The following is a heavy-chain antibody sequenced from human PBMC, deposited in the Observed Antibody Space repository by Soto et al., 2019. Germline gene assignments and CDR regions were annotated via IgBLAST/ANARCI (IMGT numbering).Heavy chain of an antibody. Sequence: EVQLVESGGGLVQPGGSLRLSCAASGFTFSSYSMNWVRQAPGKGLEWVSYISSSSSTIYYADSVKGRFTISRDNAKNSLYLQMNSLRAEDTAVYYCARDLGTFDFWSGYYAGGSDYWGQGTLVTVSS. CDR3: ARDLGTFDFWSGYYAGGSDY. V-gene: IGHV3-48*01. D-gene: IGHD3-3*01. J-gene: IGHJ4*02. CDR1: GFTFSSYS. CDR2: ISSSSSTI.